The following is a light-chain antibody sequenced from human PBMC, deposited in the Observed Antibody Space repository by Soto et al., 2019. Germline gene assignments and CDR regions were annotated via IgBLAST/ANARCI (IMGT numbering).Light chain of an antibody. V-gene: IGKV3-11*01. CDR2: DIS. J-gene: IGKJ2*01. Sequence: DIVLTQFPANLSLSPGERATLSCRASQRVTNYLAWYQWKPGQAPRLLIYDISNRATGIPARFIGSGSATDFTLTISSLEPEDSAGYYCQQRSAWPRNTFGQGTKLEIK. CDR1: QRVTNY. CDR3: QQRSAWPRNT.